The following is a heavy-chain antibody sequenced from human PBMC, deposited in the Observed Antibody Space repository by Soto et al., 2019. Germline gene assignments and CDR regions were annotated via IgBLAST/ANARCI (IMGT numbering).Heavy chain of an antibody. Sequence: EVQLLESGGGLVQPGGSLRLSCAASGFTVSSYAMKWVRQAPGKGLEWVSLIGASGTPTYYADSVKGRFTISRDNSGNTLFLEMYSLRAEDTAVYYCARYIPGVRYYGMDVWGQGTTVTVSS. CDR3: ARYIPGVRYYGMDV. CDR2: IGASGTPT. D-gene: IGHD2-2*01. CDR1: GFTVSSYA. V-gene: IGHV3-23*01. J-gene: IGHJ6*02.